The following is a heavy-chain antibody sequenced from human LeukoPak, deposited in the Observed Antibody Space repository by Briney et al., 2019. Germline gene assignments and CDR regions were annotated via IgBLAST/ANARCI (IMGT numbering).Heavy chain of an antibody. V-gene: IGHV1-2*06. Sequence: GASVKVSCKASGYTFTGYYIHWVRQAPGQVLEWMGRINPNSGDTNYAQKFQGRVTMTRDTSISTAYMELSSLTSDDTAVYFCARSAEHCNNGVCFTDYYMDVWGKGTTVTVSS. J-gene: IGHJ6*03. CDR1: GYTFTGYY. CDR2: INPNSGDT. CDR3: ARSAEHCNNGVCFTDYYMDV. D-gene: IGHD2-8*01.